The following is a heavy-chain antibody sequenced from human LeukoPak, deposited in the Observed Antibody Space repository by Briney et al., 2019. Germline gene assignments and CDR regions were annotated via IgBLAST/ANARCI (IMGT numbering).Heavy chain of an antibody. Sequence: GGSLRLSCAASGFSFSSYSMNWVRQAPAKGLEWVSSISSSSSYIYYADSVKGRFTISRDNAKNSLYLQMNSLRAEDTAVYYCAREIGGSYDYWGQGTLVTVSS. CDR3: AREIGGSYDY. CDR1: GFSFSSYS. D-gene: IGHD4-23*01. V-gene: IGHV3-21*01. J-gene: IGHJ4*02. CDR2: ISSSSSYI.